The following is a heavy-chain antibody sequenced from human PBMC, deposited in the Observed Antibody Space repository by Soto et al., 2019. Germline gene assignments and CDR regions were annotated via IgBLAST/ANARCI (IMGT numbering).Heavy chain of an antibody. Sequence: QVQLVQSGAEVKKPGASVKVSCKASGYTFTSYAMHWVRQAPGQRLEWMGGINDGNGNTKYSQKSQGRVTITRDTSASTAYMEPSSLRSEDTTVYYCARSSGYYYVDYWGQGTRVTVSS. J-gene: IGHJ4*02. V-gene: IGHV1-3*01. D-gene: IGHD3-22*01. CDR1: GYTFTSYA. CDR2: INDGNGNT. CDR3: ARSSGYYYVDY.